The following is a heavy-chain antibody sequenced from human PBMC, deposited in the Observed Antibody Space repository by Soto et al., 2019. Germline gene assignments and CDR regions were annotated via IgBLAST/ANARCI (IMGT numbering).Heavy chain of an antibody. CDR1: GFIFRSFG. V-gene: IGHV3-30*18. J-gene: IGHJ4*02. D-gene: IGHD6-19*01. Sequence: QVQLVESGGGVVQPGRSLRLSCAASGFIFRSFGMHWVRQAPGKGLEWVAVIPYDSSNRNYADSVKGRFTTSRDNSKNTVYLEMNGLRPEDTAVYYCAKERKRQQLLVGLDSWGQGTLVTVSS. CDR2: IPYDSSNR. CDR3: AKERKRQQLLVGLDS.